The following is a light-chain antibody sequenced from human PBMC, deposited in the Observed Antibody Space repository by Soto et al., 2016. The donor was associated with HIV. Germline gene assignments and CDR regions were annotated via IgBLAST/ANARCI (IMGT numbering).Light chain of an antibody. CDR3: QQYKNYPLT. CDR1: QGIRNE. J-gene: IGKJ4*01. CDR2: AAS. Sequence: AIQMTQSPSSLSASVGDRVTITCRASQGIRNELGWYQQKPGKAPKLLIYAASSLGSGVPLRFSGSGSGTDFTLTISSLQPEDSASYFCQQYKNYPLTFGGGTKVEIK. V-gene: IGKV1-6*01.